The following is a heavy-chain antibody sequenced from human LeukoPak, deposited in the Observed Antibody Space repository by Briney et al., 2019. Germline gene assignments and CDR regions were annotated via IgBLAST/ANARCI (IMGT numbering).Heavy chain of an antibody. CDR2: IYHSGST. V-gene: IGHV4-4*01. Sequence: PSGTVSLTCAVSVGSLSSSNWWSWVRPPPGKGLEWIGEIYHSGSTHYNPSLKSRLTISVHKHKNQFSLKLSSVAAEDTAVYCYARAGVCVYDILTGEFDYWGQGTLVTVSS. CDR1: VGSLSSSNW. J-gene: IGHJ4*02. D-gene: IGHD3-9*01. CDR3: ARAGVCVYDILTGEFDY.